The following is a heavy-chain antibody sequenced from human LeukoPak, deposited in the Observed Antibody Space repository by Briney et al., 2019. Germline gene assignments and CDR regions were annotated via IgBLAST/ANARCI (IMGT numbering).Heavy chain of an antibody. CDR2: IIPILGIA. CDR1: GGTFSSYA. V-gene: IGHV1-69*04. D-gene: IGHD3-10*01. CDR3: ASNMARVTMVRGLSTWDNDAFDI. J-gene: IGHJ3*02. Sequence: SVKVSCKASGGTFSSYAISWVRQAPGQGLEWMGRIIPILGIANYAQKFQGRVTITAGKSTSTAYMELSSLRSEDTAVYYCASNMARVTMVRGLSTWDNDAFDIWGQGTMVTVSS.